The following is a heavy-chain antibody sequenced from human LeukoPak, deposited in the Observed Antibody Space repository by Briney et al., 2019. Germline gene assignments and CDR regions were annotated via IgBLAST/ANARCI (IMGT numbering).Heavy chain of an antibody. D-gene: IGHD4-17*01. CDR2: ISYDGNIK. CDR1: GFSFTSYN. CDR3: AKDQSTVTTHPIDNY. Sequence: GGSLRLSCAASGFSFTSYNFHWVRQAPGKGLQWLGFISYDGNIKYEDSVKGRFTISRDNSKNTLYLQMNSLRAEDTAVYYCAKDQSTVTTHPIDNYWGQGTLVTVSS. J-gene: IGHJ4*02. V-gene: IGHV3-30*18.